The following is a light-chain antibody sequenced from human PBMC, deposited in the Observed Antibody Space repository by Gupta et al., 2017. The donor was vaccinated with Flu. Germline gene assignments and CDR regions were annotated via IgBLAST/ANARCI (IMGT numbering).Light chain of an antibody. CDR1: QSISSW. J-gene: IGKJ5*01. Sequence: GGGVTITCLTSQSISSWLAWYQLKPGKAPKLLIYMASSLHSGVPSRFSGSGSGTEFTLTISSLQADDFAAYYCHQYSTYPITFGQGKRLEMK. CDR2: MAS. V-gene: IGKV1-5*03. CDR3: HQYSTYPIT.